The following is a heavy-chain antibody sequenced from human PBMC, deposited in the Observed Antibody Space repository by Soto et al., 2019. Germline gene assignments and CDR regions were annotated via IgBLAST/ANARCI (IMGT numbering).Heavy chain of an antibody. J-gene: IGHJ4*02. CDR2: IYYGGSA. Sequence: PSETLSLTCTVSGGSISSDSYYWGWIRQPPGKGLEWIGTIYYGGSAYYNPSLNSRVTISIDRSKNQFSLRLSSVTAADTAVYYCARIIGTTSVDSWGQGTLVTVSS. D-gene: IGHD1-7*01. CDR3: ARIIGTTSVDS. V-gene: IGHV4-39*01. CDR1: GGSISSDSYY.